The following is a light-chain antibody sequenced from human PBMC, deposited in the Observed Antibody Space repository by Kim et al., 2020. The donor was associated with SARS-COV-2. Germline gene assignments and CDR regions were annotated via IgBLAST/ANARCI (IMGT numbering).Light chain of an antibody. CDR3: QVWDSSTVV. CDR2: RDT. Sequence: SYELTQPLSVSVALGQTARITCGGNNLGNKYVHWYQQKPGQAPVLVIYRDTNWPSGIPERFSGSKSGITATLTISRAEVGDEADYYCQVWDSSTVVLGGG. J-gene: IGLJ2*01. CDR1: NLGNKY. V-gene: IGLV3-9*01.